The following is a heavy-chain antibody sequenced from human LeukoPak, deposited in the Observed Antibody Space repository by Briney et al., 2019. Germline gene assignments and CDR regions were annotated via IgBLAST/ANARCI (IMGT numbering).Heavy chain of an antibody. CDR2: INPKSGDA. CDR3: ARGEYSNGYPYRLDS. D-gene: IGHD3-16*01. V-gene: IGHV1-2*02. Sequence: ASVKVSCKASGSTFSDYHINWVRQASGQGPEWMGWINPKSGDAKYGQAFQGRVAMTRDTSISTAYMELNRLRFDDTAMYYCARGEYSNGYPYRLDSWGQGTLVTVSS. J-gene: IGHJ4*02. CDR1: GSTFSDYH.